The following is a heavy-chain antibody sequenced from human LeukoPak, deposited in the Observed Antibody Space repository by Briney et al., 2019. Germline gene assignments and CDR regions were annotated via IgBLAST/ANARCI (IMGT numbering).Heavy chain of an antibody. CDR1: GFTFSSYS. V-gene: IGHV3-21*01. CDR3: ARDGDTVLTRGYYYYMDV. CDR2: ISSSSSYI. D-gene: IGHD4-23*01. J-gene: IGHJ6*03. Sequence: GGSLRLSCAASGFTFSSYSMNWVRQAPGKGLEWVSSISSSSSYIYYADSVKGRFTISRDNAKNSLYLQMNSLRAEDTALYYCARDGDTVLTRGYYYYMDVWGKGTTVTVSS.